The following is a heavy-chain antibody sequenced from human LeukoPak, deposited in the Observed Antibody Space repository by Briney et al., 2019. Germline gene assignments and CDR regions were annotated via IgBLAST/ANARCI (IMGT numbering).Heavy chain of an antibody. J-gene: IGHJ6*03. CDR2: IYSGGST. Sequence: GGSLRLSCAASGFTFSRNWMTWVRQAPGKGLEWVSVIYSGGSTDYADSVKGRFTISRDNSKNTLYLQMNSLRAEDTAVYYCARVMIGGSYYHYYHMDVWGKGTTVTISS. V-gene: IGHV3-66*01. D-gene: IGHD1-26*01. CDR3: ARVMIGGSYYHYYHMDV. CDR1: GFTFSRNW.